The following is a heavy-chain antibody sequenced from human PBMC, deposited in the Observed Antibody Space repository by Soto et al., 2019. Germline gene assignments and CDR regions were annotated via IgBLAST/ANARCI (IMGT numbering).Heavy chain of an antibody. CDR3: ARHAYDFWSGYSTHFDY. V-gene: IGHV4-59*08. D-gene: IGHD3-3*01. Sequence: PSETLSLTCTVSGGSISGYYWSRIRQPPGKRLEWIGYIYYSGSTNYNPSLKSRVTISVDTSKNQFSLKLSSVTAADTAVYYCARHAYDFWSGYSTHFDYWGQGTLVTVSS. CDR1: GGSISGYY. J-gene: IGHJ4*02. CDR2: IYYSGST.